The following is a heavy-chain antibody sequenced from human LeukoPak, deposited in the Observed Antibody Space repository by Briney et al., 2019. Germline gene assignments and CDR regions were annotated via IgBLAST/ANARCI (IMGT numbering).Heavy chain of an antibody. CDR2: ISGSGGST. Sequence: GGSLRLSCAASGFTFSRYAMSWVRQAPGKGLEWVSGISGSGGSTYYADSVKGRFTISRDNSKNTLYLQMNGLRAEDTAVYYCAICHWYSSGCRNDYWGQGTLVTVSS. V-gene: IGHV3-23*01. CDR1: GFTFSRYA. CDR3: AICHWYSSGCRNDY. J-gene: IGHJ4*02. D-gene: IGHD6-19*01.